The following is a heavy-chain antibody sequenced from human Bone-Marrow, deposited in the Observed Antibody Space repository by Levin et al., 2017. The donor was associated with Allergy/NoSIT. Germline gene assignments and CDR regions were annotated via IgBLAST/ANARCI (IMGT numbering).Heavy chain of an antibody. CDR3: AKGRADMILDLMDP. V-gene: IGHV3-23*01. CDR1: GFPFSNYA. CDR2: ISGTGRGT. Sequence: QSGGSLRLSCAASGFPFSNYAMTWVRQAPGKGLEWVSTISGTGRGTFYADSVKGRFTVSRDNSQNTLYLQMSSLRADDTAVYYCAKGRADMILDLMDPWGQGTLVTVSS. D-gene: IGHD3-16*01. J-gene: IGHJ5*02.